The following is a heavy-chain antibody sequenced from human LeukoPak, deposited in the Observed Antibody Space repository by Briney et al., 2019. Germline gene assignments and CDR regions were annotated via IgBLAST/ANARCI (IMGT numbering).Heavy chain of an antibody. CDR3: ARRGYSYGYYWFDP. CDR1: GYTFTGYY. J-gene: IGHJ5*02. D-gene: IGHD5-18*01. CDR2: INTNTGNP. Sequence: ASVKVSCKASGYTFTGYYMHWVRQAPGQGLEWMGWINTNTGNPTYAQGFTGRIVFSLDTSVSTAYLQISSLKAEGTAVYYCARRGYSYGYYWFDPWGQGTLVTVSS. V-gene: IGHV7-4-1*02.